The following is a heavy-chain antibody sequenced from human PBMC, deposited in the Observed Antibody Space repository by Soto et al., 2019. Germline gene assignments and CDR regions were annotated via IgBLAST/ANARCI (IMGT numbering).Heavy chain of an antibody. Sequence: SETLSLTCTVSGGSISSSSYYWGWIRQPPGNGLEWIGSIYYSGSTYYNPSLKSRVTISVDTSKNQSSLKLSSVTAADTAVYYCASNQRGYSYGYFDPWGQGTLVTSPQ. V-gene: IGHV4-39*01. CDR3: ASNQRGYSYGYFDP. CDR2: IYYSGST. CDR1: GGSISSSSYY. D-gene: IGHD5-18*01. J-gene: IGHJ5*02.